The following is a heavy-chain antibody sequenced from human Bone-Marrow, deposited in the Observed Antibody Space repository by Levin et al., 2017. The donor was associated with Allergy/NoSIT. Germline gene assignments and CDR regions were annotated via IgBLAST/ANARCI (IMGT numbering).Heavy chain of an antibody. D-gene: IGHD2/OR15-2a*01. V-gene: IGHV7-4-1*02. Sequence: GASVKVSCKASGYTFTSYAMNWVRQAPGQGLEWMGWINTNTGNPTYAQDFTGRFVFSLDASVSTAYLQISSLKPEDTGIYYCARWGCSATSCYPLDYWGQGTLVTVSS. J-gene: IGHJ4*02. CDR1: GYTFTSYA. CDR2: INTNTGNP. CDR3: ARWGCSATSCYPLDY.